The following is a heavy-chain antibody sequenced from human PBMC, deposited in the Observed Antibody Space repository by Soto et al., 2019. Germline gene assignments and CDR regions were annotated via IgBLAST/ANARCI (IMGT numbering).Heavy chain of an antibody. D-gene: IGHD3-9*01. V-gene: IGHV4-59*08. Sequence: SETLSLTCTVSGGSINSYYWSWIRQPPGKGLEWIGYIYYSGSTNYNPSLKSRVTISVDTSKNQSSLKLSSVTAADTAVYYCAHILSGSQFNYWGQGTPVTVS. CDR3: AHILSGSQFNY. CDR2: IYYSGST. J-gene: IGHJ4*02. CDR1: GGSINSYY.